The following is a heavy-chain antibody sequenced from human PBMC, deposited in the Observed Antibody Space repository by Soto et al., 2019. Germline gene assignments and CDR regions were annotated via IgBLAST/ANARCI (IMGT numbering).Heavy chain of an antibody. CDR3: ARVWSELAPGGAGTGRPFDY. V-gene: IGHV3-30-3*01. CDR2: IWYDGNTK. J-gene: IGHJ4*02. CDR1: GFTFSSYA. D-gene: IGHD6-13*01. Sequence: QVQLVESGGGVVQPGRSLRLSCVASGFTFSSYAMHWVRQAPGKGLEWVAVIWYDGNTKYYADSVKGRFTISRDNSKNPLYLQMNSLTVDDKAVYYCARVWSELAPGGAGTGRPFDYWCQGTLVTVSS.